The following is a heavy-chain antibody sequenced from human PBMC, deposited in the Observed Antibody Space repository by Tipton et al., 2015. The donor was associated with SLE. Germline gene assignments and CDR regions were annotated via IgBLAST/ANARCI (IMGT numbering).Heavy chain of an antibody. CDR2: IHHRGTT. V-gene: IGHV4-4*02. CDR3: AGGFYYGSGTFSDFEY. Sequence: TLSLTCAVSGASITSSDWWNWVRQPPGMGLEWIGEIHHRGTTNYNPSLKSRVTISVDKSKSQFSLKLSSVTAADTAVYYCAGGFYYGSGTFSDFEYWGQGTLATVSS. J-gene: IGHJ4*02. D-gene: IGHD3-10*01. CDR1: GASITSSDW.